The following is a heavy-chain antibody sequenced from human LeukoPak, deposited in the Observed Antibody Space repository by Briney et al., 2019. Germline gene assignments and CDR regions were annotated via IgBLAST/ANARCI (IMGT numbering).Heavy chain of an antibody. D-gene: IGHD2-2*02. V-gene: IGHV3-20*04. Sequence: GGSLRLSCAASGFTFSSYGMHWVRQAPGKGLEWVSGINWNGGSTGYADSVKGRFTISRDNAKNSLYLQMNSLRAEDTAVYYCARELPYCSSTSCYKRTDAFDIWGQGTMVTVSS. CDR1: GFTFSSYG. CDR3: ARELPYCSSTSCYKRTDAFDI. CDR2: INWNGGST. J-gene: IGHJ3*02.